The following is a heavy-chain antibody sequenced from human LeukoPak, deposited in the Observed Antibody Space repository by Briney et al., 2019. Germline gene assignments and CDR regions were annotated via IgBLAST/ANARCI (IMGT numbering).Heavy chain of an antibody. D-gene: IGHD6-13*01. V-gene: IGHV5-51*01. J-gene: IGHJ4*02. CDR3: ARRPGYSSSWVSREFDY. CDR1: GYTFTNFW. CDR2: IYPDDSDT. Sequence: GESLKISCKTSGYTFTNFWIAWVRQMPGKGLEWLGAIYPDDSDTRYSPSLQGQVIISADKSISTAYLQWSSLKASDTAMYYCARRPGYSSSWVSREFDYWGQGTLVTVSS.